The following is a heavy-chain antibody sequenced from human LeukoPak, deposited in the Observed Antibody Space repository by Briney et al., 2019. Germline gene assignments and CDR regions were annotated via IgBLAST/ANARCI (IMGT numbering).Heavy chain of an antibody. D-gene: IGHD3-3*01. CDR3: ARTRAVTIFGVVIKKRYNWFDP. CDR2: IYYSGST. Sequence: PSETLSLTCTVSGGPISSSSYYWGWIRQPPGKGLEWIGSIYYSGSTYYNPSLKSRVTISVDTSKNQFSLKLSSVTAADTAVYYCARTRAVTIFGVVIKKRYNWFDPWGQGTLVTVSS. CDR1: GGPISSSSYY. J-gene: IGHJ5*02. V-gene: IGHV4-39*07.